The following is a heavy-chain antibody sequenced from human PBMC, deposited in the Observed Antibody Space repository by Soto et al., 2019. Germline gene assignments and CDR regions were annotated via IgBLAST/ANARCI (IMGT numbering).Heavy chain of an antibody. D-gene: IGHD4-4*01. V-gene: IGHV1-69*01. Sequence: QVQLAQSGAEVRKPGSSVKVSCRASGGSFSDFAFSWVRQAPGQGLEWMGGTIPMFAATKYAQRFQGRITLNADASTRTVYLAVRSLTSDDSAVYYCARGGIVAVPAALSSYDDYTNYRFDSWGQGTLVSVSS. J-gene: IGHJ4*02. CDR3: ARGGIVAVPAALSSYDDYTNYRFDS. CDR2: TIPMFAAT. CDR1: GGSFSDFA.